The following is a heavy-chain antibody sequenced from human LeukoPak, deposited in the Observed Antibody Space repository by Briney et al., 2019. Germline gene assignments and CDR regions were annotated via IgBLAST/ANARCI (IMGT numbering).Heavy chain of an antibody. CDR2: IYYSGST. Sequence: SETLSLTCTVSGGSISSYYWSWIRQPPGKGLEWIGYIYYSGSTYYNPSPKSRVTISVDTYKNQFSLKLSSVTAADTAVYYCARVPRITIFGVDQYYFDYWGQGTLVTVSS. V-gene: IGHV4-59*12. CDR3: ARVPRITIFGVDQYYFDY. CDR1: GGSISSYY. D-gene: IGHD3-3*01. J-gene: IGHJ4*02.